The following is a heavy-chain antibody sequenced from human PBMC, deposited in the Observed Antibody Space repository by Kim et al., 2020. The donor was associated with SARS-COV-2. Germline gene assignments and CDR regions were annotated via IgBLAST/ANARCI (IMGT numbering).Heavy chain of an antibody. CDR2: IGTAGDT. D-gene: IGHD3-16*01. Sequence: GGSLRLSCAASGFTFSSYDMHWVRQATGKGLEWVSAIGTAGDTYYPGSVKGRFTISRENAKNSLYLQMNSLRAGDTAVYYCARAGVGAYYYGMDVWGQGTTVTVSS. V-gene: IGHV3-13*04. J-gene: IGHJ6*02. CDR3: ARAGVGAYYYGMDV. CDR1: GFTFSSYD.